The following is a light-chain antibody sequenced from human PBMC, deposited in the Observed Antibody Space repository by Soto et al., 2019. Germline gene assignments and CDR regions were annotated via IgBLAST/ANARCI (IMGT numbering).Light chain of an antibody. V-gene: IGLV2-14*01. J-gene: IGLJ1*01. CDR1: SSDVGGYNY. CDR3: SSYTSSSTLHV. CDR2: DVS. Sequence: QSALTQPASVSGSPGQSITISSTGTSSDVGGYNYVSWYQQHPGKAPKVMISDVSNRPSGVSNRFSGSKSGNTASLTISGLQAEDEADYYCSSYTSSSTLHVFGTGTKLTVL.